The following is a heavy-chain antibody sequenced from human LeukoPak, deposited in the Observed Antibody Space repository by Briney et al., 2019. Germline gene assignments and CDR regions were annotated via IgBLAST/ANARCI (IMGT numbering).Heavy chain of an antibody. CDR1: RFTFTSSA. CDR3: AADRTASSGWCLNFDN. CDR2: IVVGSGNT. J-gene: IGHJ4*02. Sequence: ASVKVSCKASRFTFTSSAMQWVRQARGQRLEWLGWIVVGSGNTNYARKFQERVTITRDMSTSTAYMELSSPSFEDTAVYYCAADRTASSGWCLNFDNWGQGTPVTVSS. D-gene: IGHD6-19*01. V-gene: IGHV1-58*02.